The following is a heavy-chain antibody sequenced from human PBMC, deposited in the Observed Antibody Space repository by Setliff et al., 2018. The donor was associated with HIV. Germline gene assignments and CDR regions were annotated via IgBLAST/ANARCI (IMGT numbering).Heavy chain of an antibody. D-gene: IGHD4-4*01. Sequence: SVKVSCKSSGDTFTGYTITWVRQAPGQGLEWMGGIIPSLGTANYAQRFQGRVTFTADASTSTVYMELSSLRSEDTGMYYCAPIDPFPHDYSNSSFDYWGQGTLVTVSS. CDR2: IIPSLGTA. V-gene: IGHV1-69*13. J-gene: IGHJ4*02. CDR3: APIDPFPHDYSNSSFDY. CDR1: GDTFTGYT.